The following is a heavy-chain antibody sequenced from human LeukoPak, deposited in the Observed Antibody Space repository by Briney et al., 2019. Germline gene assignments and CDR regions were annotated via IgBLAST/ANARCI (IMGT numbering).Heavy chain of an antibody. J-gene: IGHJ5*02. CDR2: IYYRGTT. D-gene: IGHD6-13*01. V-gene: IGHV4-39*01. Sequence: SQTLPLTCTVSAASITNSNDYWGWIRPPPGKWLEWIGSIYYRGTTYYNPSLSNRAPVSVDTSSSHSSLKLTSLPAAHTSVTYCARSGAAEGPTHNWLDPWGQGTQVTVSS. CDR1: AASITNSNDY. CDR3: ARSGAAEGPTHNWLDP.